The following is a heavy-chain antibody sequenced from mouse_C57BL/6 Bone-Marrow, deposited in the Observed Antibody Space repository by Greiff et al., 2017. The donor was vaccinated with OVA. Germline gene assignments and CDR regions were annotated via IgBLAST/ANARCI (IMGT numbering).Heavy chain of an antibody. CDR1: GYTFTDYE. CDR2: IDPETGGT. V-gene: IGHV1-15*01. CDR3: TREGGGTLAY. D-gene: IGHD4-1*01. J-gene: IGHJ3*01. Sequence: QVQLKESGAELVRPGASVTLSCKASGYTFTDYEMHWVKQTPVHGLEWIGAIDPETGGTAYNQKFKGKAILTADKSSSTAYMELRSLTSEDSAVYYGTREGGGTLAYWGQGTLVTVSA.